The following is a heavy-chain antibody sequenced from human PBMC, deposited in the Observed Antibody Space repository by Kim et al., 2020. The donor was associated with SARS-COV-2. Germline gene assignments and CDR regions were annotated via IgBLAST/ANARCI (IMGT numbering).Heavy chain of an antibody. J-gene: IGHJ3*02. CDR3: AKGVTMVRGVFDI. V-gene: IGHV3-23*01. Sequence: YADAVKGRFTISRDNSKNTLYLQMNSLRAEDTAVYYCAKGVTMVRGVFDIWGQGTMVTVSS. D-gene: IGHD3-10*01.